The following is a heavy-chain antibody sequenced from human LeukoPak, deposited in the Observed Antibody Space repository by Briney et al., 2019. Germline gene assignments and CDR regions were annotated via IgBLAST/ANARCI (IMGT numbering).Heavy chain of an antibody. CDR2: IIPIFGTA. D-gene: IGHD4-11*01. CDR1: GGAFSSYA. J-gene: IGHJ4*02. Sequence: SVKFSCKASGGAFSSYAISWVRQAPGQGLEWMGGIIPIFGTANYAQKFQGRVTITTDESTSTAYMELSSLRSEDTAVYYCARAYSNVGLGFDYWGQGTLVTVSS. CDR3: ARAYSNVGLGFDY. V-gene: IGHV1-69*05.